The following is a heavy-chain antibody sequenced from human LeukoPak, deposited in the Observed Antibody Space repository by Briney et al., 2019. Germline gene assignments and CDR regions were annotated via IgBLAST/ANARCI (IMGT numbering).Heavy chain of an antibody. V-gene: IGHV1-18*03. CDR3: ARDPTYYDILTGYRYPLDY. CDR2: ISAYNGNT. CDR1: GYTFTSYG. Sequence: ASVKVSCKASGYTFTSYGISWVRQAPGQGLEWMGWISAYNGNTNYAQKLQGRVTMTTDTSTSTAYMELRSLRSDDMAVYYCARDPTYYDILTGYRYPLDYWGQGTLVTVSS. J-gene: IGHJ4*02. D-gene: IGHD3-9*01.